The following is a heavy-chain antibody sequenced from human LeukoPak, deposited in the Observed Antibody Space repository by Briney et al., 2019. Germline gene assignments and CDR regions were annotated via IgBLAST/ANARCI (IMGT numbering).Heavy chain of an antibody. V-gene: IGHV3-23*01. CDR3: AKDPYEQQLVYDAFDI. D-gene: IGHD6-13*01. Sequence: PGGSLRLSCAASGFTFSSYAMSWVRQAPGKGLEWVSAISGSGGSTYYADSVKGRFTISRDNSKNTLYLQMNSLRAEDTAVYYCAKDPYEQQLVYDAFDIWGQGTMVTVSS. J-gene: IGHJ3*02. CDR1: GFTFSSYA. CDR2: ISGSGGST.